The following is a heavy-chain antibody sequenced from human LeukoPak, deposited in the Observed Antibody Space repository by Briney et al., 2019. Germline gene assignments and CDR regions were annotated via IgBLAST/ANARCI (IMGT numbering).Heavy chain of an antibody. Sequence: ASVKVSCKASGYTFTSYGISWVRQAPGQGLEWMGWISAYNGNTNYAQKLQGRVTMTTDTSTSTAYMELRSLRSDDTAVYYCARVPKPSGCYYVSITNWFDPWGQGTLVTVSS. V-gene: IGHV1-18*01. CDR1: GYTFTSYG. CDR2: ISAYNGNT. D-gene: IGHD1-26*01. CDR3: ARVPKPSGCYYVSITNWFDP. J-gene: IGHJ5*02.